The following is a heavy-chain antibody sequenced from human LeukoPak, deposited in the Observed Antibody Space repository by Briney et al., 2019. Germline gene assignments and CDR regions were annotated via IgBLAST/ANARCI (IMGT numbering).Heavy chain of an antibody. V-gene: IGHV3-53*01. J-gene: IGHJ4*02. CDR2: IYSGGST. CDR3: ARVRYYDSSGYYYIGYFDY. D-gene: IGHD3-22*01. Sequence: PGGSLRLSCAASGFTFSSYAMSWVRQAPGKGLEWVSVIYSGGSTYYADSVKGRFTISRDNSKNTLYLQMNSLRAEDTAVYYCARVRYYDSSGYYYIGYFDYWGQGTLVTVSS. CDR1: GFTFSSYA.